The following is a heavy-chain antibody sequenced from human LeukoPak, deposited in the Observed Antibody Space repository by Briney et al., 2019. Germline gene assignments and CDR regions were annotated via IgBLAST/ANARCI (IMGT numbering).Heavy chain of an antibody. CDR3: ARGRYYYDSSGYSPPSDY. J-gene: IGHJ4*02. CDR2: ISSSSSTI. V-gene: IGHV3-48*01. Sequence: QPGGSLRLSCAASGFTFSSYSMNWVRQAPGKGLEWVSYISSSSSTIYYADSVKGRFTISRDNAKNSLYLQMNSLRAEDTAVYYCARGRYYYDSSGYSPPSDYWGQGTLVTVSS. CDR1: GFTFSSYS. D-gene: IGHD3-22*01.